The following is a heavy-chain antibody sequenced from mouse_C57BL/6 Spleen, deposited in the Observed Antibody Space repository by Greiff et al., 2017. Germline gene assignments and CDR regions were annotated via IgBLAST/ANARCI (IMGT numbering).Heavy chain of an antibody. J-gene: IGHJ2*01. CDR1: GYTFTDYN. D-gene: IGHD1-1*01. CDR2: INPNNGGT. V-gene: IGHV1-22*01. Sequence: VQLHQSGPELVKPGASVKMSCKASGYTFTDYNMHWVKQSHGKSLEWIGYINPNNGGTSYNQKFKGKATLTVNKSSSTAYMELRSLTSEDSAVYYCSREDECYYAFDYWGQGTTLTVSS. CDR3: SREDECYYAFDY.